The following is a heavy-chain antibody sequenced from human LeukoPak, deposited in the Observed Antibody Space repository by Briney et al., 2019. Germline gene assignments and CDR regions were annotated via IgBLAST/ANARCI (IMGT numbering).Heavy chain of an antibody. V-gene: IGHV4-39*01. CDR1: GDSISTSYYY. Sequence: PSETLSLTCTVSGDSISTSYYYWGWIRRPPGKGLEWIGSIYNSGSTYYNPSLKSRVTISVDTSKNQFSLKLSSVTAADTAVYYCARHSVGGAGDFDCWGQGILVTVSS. CDR2: IYNSGST. CDR3: ARHSVGGAGDFDC. J-gene: IGHJ4*02. D-gene: IGHD6-19*01.